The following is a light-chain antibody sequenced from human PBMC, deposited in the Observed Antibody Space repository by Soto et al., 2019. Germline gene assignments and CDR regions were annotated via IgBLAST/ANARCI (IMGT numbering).Light chain of an antibody. CDR3: QSYDSTLRGYV. V-gene: IGLV1-40*01. Sequence: QSALTQPPSVSGAPGQRVTLSCTGSSSNIGARYDVHWHQQVPGTAPKLLIYANNNRPPGVPDRFIGSRSGTSASLAITGLQAEDEADYYCQSYDSTLRGYVFGTGTKVTVL. CDR2: ANN. CDR1: SSNIGARYD. J-gene: IGLJ1*01.